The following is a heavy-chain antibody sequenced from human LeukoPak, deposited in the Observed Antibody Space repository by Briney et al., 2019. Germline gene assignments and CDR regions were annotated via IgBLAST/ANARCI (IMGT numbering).Heavy chain of an antibody. V-gene: IGHV4-39*07. CDR1: GGSIKSSTYY. CDR2: IYYSGST. D-gene: IGHD6-19*01. Sequence: SETLSLTCTVSGGSIKSSTYYWGWIRQPPGKGLEWIGSIYYSGSTYYNPSLKSRVTISIDTSKNQFSLKLTSVTAADTAVYYCARGTLYSGWSYYFDYWGQGSQVTVSS. CDR3: ARGTLYSGWSYYFDY. J-gene: IGHJ4*02.